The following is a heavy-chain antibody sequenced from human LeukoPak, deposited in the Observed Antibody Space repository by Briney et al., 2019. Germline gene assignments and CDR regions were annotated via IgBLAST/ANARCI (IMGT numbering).Heavy chain of an antibody. D-gene: IGHD2-21*01. CDR3: ARYYHIVHPNWFDP. Sequence: ASAKVSCKASGYTFTGYYMHWVRQAPGQGLEWMGWISAYNGNTNYAQKLQGRVTMTTDTSTSTAYMELRSLRSDDTAVYYCARYYHIVHPNWFDPWGQGTLVTVSS. V-gene: IGHV1-18*04. J-gene: IGHJ5*02. CDR2: ISAYNGNT. CDR1: GYTFTGYY.